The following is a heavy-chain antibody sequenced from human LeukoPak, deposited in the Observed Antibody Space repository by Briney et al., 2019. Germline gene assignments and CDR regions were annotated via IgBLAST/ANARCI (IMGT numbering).Heavy chain of an antibody. J-gene: IGHJ4*02. V-gene: IGHV4-59*01. D-gene: IGHD3-22*01. CDR3: ARGSNNYDSSGYLNY. CDR1: GGSISSYY. Sequence: PSETLSLTCTVSGGSISSYYWSWIRQPPGKGLEWIGYIYYSGSTNYNPSLKSRVTISVDTSKNQFSLKLSSVTAADTAVYYCARGSNNYDSSGYLNYWGQGTLVTVSS. CDR2: IYYSGST.